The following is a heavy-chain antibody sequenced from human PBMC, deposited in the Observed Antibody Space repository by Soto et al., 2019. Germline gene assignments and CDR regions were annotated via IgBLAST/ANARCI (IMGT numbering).Heavy chain of an antibody. CDR3: ARGQRVAPRYWFDP. J-gene: IGHJ5*02. CDR1: GGSVSSSSYY. Sequence: SETLSLTCTVSGGSVSSSSYYWGWVRQPPGKGLEWIGSVYYSGSTYYNPSLESRVTISVDKSKNQFSLKLMSVSAADTAVYYCARGQRVAPRYWFDPWGQGTLVTVSS. V-gene: IGHV4-39*01. CDR2: VYYSGST.